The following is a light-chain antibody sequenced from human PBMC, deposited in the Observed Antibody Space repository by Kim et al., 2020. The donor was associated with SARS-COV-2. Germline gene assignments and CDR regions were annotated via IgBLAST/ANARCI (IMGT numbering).Light chain of an antibody. V-gene: IGLV3-25*03. CDR2: EDT. J-gene: IGLJ3*02. CDR1: ALPKQY. Sequence: SYELTQPPSVSVSPGQTARITCSGDALPKQYVYWFQQKPGQAPVVVIYEDTERPSGIPERFSGSTSETTVTLTISGVQAEDEADYYCQSADSSDTFWVFGGGTQLTVL. CDR3: QSADSSDTFWV.